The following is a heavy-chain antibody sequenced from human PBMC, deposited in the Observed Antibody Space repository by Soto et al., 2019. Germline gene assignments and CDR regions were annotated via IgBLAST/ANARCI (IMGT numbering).Heavy chain of an antibody. Sequence: PGGSLRLSCAASGFTFSSYAMHWVRQAPGKGLEWVAVISYDGSNKYYADSVKGRFTISRDNSKNTLYLQMNSLRAEDTAVYYCARDKHGDYYYYGMAVWGQGTTVTVSS. J-gene: IGHJ6*02. V-gene: IGHV3-30-3*01. CDR3: ARDKHGDYYYYGMAV. CDR2: ISYDGSNK. D-gene: IGHD2-8*01. CDR1: GFTFSSYA.